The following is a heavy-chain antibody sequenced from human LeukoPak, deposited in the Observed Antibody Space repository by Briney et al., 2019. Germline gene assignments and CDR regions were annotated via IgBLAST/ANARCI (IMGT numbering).Heavy chain of an antibody. D-gene: IGHD4-17*01. Sequence: GASVKVSCKASGYTFTGYYMHWVRQAPGQGLEWMGWINPNSGGTNYAQKLQGRVTMTTDTSTSTAYMELRSLRSDDTAVYYCARYDYGIAMNYYYYYMDVWGKGTTVTISS. V-gene: IGHV1-2*02. CDR3: ARYDYGIAMNYYYYYMDV. CDR2: INPNSGGT. CDR1: GYTFTGYY. J-gene: IGHJ6*03.